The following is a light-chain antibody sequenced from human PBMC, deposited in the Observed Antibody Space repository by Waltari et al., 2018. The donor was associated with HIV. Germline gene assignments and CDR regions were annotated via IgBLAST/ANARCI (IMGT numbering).Light chain of an antibody. J-gene: IGLJ3*02. CDR3: SSYPGSFPWV. Sequence: QSALTQPPSASGSPGQLVTISCTGSSSDVGRYNYVSWYQQHPGKAPKLIIYEVTKRPSGVPDRFSGSKSGNTASLTVSGLRAEDEADYYCSSYPGSFPWVFGGGTKLTVL. CDR1: SSDVGRYNY. CDR2: EVT. V-gene: IGLV2-8*01.